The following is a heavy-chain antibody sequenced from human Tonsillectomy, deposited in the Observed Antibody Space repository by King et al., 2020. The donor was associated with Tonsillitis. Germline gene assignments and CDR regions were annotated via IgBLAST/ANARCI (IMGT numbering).Heavy chain of an antibody. CDR3: ARAFSGNYYGMDI. D-gene: IGHD3-3*02. Sequence: VQLVESGGGLVQPGGSLRLSCAASGFTFTSYWMHWVRQAPGRGLVWVSRISSDGSRTTYADSVKGRFTTSRDNAKNTLYLETNSLRAEDTAVYYCARAFSGNYYGMDIWGQGTPVTVSS. V-gene: IGHV3-74*03. J-gene: IGHJ6*02. CDR2: ISSDGSRT. CDR1: GFTFTSYW.